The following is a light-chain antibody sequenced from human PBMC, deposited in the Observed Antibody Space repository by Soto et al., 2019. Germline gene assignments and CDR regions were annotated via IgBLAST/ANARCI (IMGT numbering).Light chain of an antibody. CDR1: QSISSW. J-gene: IGKJ1*01. Sequence: DIQTTQSPSTLSASVGDRVTITCRASQSISSWLAWYQQKPGKAPKLLIYDASSLESGVPSRFSGSGSGTEFTLTISSLQPDDFATYYCQQYNSYLTFGQGTKVDIK. CDR2: DAS. CDR3: QQYNSYLT. V-gene: IGKV1-5*01.